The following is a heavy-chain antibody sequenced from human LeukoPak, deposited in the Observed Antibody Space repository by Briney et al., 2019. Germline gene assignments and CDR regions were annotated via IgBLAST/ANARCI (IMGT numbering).Heavy chain of an antibody. Sequence: PSGTLSLTCAVSGGSISNGNWWSWVRQPPGKGLEWIGEIYHSGITNYNPSLESRVTISVDKSKNQFSLDLNSVIAADTAVYYCARGESSGWYYFNYWGQGTLVTVSS. CDR2: IYHSGIT. CDR3: ARGESSGWYYFNY. CDR1: GGSISNGNW. D-gene: IGHD6-13*01. V-gene: IGHV4-4*02. J-gene: IGHJ4*02.